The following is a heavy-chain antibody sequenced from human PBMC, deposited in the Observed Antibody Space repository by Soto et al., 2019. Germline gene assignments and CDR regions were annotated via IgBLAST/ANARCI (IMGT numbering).Heavy chain of an antibody. D-gene: IGHD4-17*01. CDR3: AKEEDYEDRTRGGYYHYLDV. Sequence: EMQLLESGGGLVQPGGSLRLSCAASGFTFSRYAISWVRQAPGKGLQWVSAISANGGSTYYAASVRGRFPISRDNSKNTLYLQMSSLRVDDTAVYYCAKEEDYEDRTRGGYYHYLDVWGKGTTVTVSS. CDR1: GFTFSRYA. V-gene: IGHV3-23*01. J-gene: IGHJ6*03. CDR2: ISANGGST.